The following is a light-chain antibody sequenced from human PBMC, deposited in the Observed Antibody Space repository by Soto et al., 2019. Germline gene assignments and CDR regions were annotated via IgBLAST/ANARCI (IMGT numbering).Light chain of an antibody. V-gene: IGKV1-5*03. CDR3: QHYNSYSEA. J-gene: IGKJ1*01. Sequence: DIHMTQSPSTLSLSVLDIVTITFLASQTISSWLAWYQQKPGKAPKLLIYKASTLKSGVPSRFSGSGSGTEFTLTISSLQPDDFATYYCQHYNSYSEAFGQGTKV. CDR1: QTISSW. CDR2: KAS.